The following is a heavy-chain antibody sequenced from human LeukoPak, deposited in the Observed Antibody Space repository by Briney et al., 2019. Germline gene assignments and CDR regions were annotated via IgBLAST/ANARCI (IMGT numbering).Heavy chain of an antibody. D-gene: IGHD5-12*01. CDR2: IRGKGYRGTI. Sequence: GRSLRLSCTASGFTFRNYDMSWVRQAPGKGLEWVGFIRGKGYRGTIEYAASVRGRFTISRDDSNGIAYLQMNSLKSEDTAMYYCTKGGWLDYWGQGTLVTVSS. CDR3: TKGGWLDY. J-gene: IGHJ4*02. V-gene: IGHV3-49*04. CDR1: GFTFRNYD.